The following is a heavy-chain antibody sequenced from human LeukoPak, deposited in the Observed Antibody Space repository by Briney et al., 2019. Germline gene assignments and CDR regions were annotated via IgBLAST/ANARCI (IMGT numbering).Heavy chain of an antibody. V-gene: IGHV3-21*01. D-gene: IGHD6-13*01. CDR3: ARPAAAIPPY. CDR1: GFTFSSYS. J-gene: IGHJ4*02. CDR2: LTATPSYI. Sequence: GGSLRLSRAVSGFTFSSYSINWVRQALGPGPYRVSSLTATPSYIYYADSVRGRFTISRDNAKNSLYMQMNRLRAEDTAVYYCARPAAAIPPYWGQGTLVTVSS.